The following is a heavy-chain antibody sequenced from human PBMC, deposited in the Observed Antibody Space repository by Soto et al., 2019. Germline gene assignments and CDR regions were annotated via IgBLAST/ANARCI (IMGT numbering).Heavy chain of an antibody. J-gene: IGHJ4*02. CDR3: ARGNGDYVGARYYFDY. V-gene: IGHV1-69*06. CDR1: GGTFSSYA. D-gene: IGHD4-17*01. CDR2: IIPIFGTA. Sequence: GASVKVSCKASGGTFSSYAISWVRQAPGQGLEWMGGIIPIFGTANYVQKFQGRVTITADKSTSTAYMELSSLRSEDTAVYYCARGNGDYVGARYYFDYWGQGTLVTVSS.